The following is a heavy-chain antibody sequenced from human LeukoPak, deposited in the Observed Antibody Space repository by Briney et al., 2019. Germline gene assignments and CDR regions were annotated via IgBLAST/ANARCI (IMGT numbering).Heavy chain of an antibody. CDR2: ISGSGGST. CDR3: AKSLCGGDCYSSGYFDY. V-gene: IGHV3-23*01. CDR1: GFTFSSYA. Sequence: GGSLRLSCAASGFTFSSYAMSWVRQAPGKGLEWVSAISGSGGSTYYADSVKGRFTISRDDSKNTLYLQMNSLRAEDTAVYYCAKSLCGGDCYSSGYFDYWGQGTLVTVSS. D-gene: IGHD2-21*02. J-gene: IGHJ4*02.